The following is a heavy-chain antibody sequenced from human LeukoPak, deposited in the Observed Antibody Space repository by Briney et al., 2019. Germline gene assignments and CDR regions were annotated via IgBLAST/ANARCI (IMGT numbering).Heavy chain of an antibody. V-gene: IGHV1-8*01. CDR2: MNPKSGKT. D-gene: IGHD1-26*01. J-gene: IGHJ4*02. CDR1: GYTPTSYD. CDR3: ARANPYSRWVYDF. Sequence: VAPVKVPCKASGYTPTSYDINWVGRATGKGLEWMGWMNPKSGKTGYAQKFQGRVTMTRNTSISTAYMELSSLRSEDTAVYYCARANPYSRWVYDFWGQGTLVTVSS.